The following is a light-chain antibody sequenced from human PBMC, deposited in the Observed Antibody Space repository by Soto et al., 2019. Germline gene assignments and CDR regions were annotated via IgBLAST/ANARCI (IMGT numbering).Light chain of an antibody. J-gene: IGKJ5*01. Sequence: DLHLTQSPSVLSASVGDRVTITCRPSQAVPNNMAWYQQKPGTVPKLLIYATSNLQSGVPSRFSGRGFGTDFTLTISSLQPQDFATYYCQQSFTTPSFGQETRLE. V-gene: IGKV1-39*01. CDR1: QAVPNN. CDR2: ATS. CDR3: QQSFTTPS.